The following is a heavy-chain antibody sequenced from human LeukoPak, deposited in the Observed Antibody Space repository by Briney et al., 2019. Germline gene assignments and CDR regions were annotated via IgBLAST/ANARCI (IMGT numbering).Heavy chain of an antibody. Sequence: ASVKVSCKASGYTFTGYHMNWVRQAPGQGLQWMGWINANTGGTNYAQEFQGRVTMTSDTSMSTAYMELTSLTSDDTAVYYCARKSAVRRTSEFDYWGQGTLVTVSS. V-gene: IGHV1-2*02. CDR2: INANTGGT. CDR1: GYTFTGYH. CDR3: ARKSAVRRTSEFDY. D-gene: IGHD2-2*01. J-gene: IGHJ4*02.